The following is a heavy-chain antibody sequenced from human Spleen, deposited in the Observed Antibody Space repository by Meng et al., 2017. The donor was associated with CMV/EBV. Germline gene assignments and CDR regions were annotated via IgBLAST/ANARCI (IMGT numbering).Heavy chain of an antibody. D-gene: IGHD5-24*01. J-gene: IGHJ4*02. CDR2: ISSSGSTI. Sequence: SGFTFSDYYMSWIRQAPGKGLEWVSYISSSGSTIYYADSVKGRFTISRDNAKNSLYLQMNSLRAEDTAVYYCARVKGSKRDGYNADYWGQGTLVTVSS. CDR1: GFTFSDYY. CDR3: ARVKGSKRDGYNADY. V-gene: IGHV3-11*01.